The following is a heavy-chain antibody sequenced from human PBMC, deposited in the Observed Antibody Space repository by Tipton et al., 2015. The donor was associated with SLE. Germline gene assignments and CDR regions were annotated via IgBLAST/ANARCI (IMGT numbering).Heavy chain of an antibody. CDR1: GFIFSSYA. CDR2: ISGSGDKT. CDR3: VAIEDHYYGSGSYPA. D-gene: IGHD3-10*01. V-gene: IGHV3-23*01. J-gene: IGHJ5*02. Sequence: SLRLSCAASGFIFSSYAMSWVRQAPGKGLEWVSSISGSGDKTYNADSVKGRFTISRDNSKNTLFLQMNSLRADDTAVYYCVAIEDHYYGSGSYPAWGQGTLVTVSP.